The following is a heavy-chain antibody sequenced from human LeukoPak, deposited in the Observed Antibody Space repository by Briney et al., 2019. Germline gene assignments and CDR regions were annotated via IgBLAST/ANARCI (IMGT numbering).Heavy chain of an antibody. CDR1: GFTFPTYA. CDR2: ISGSGGST. J-gene: IGHJ4*02. D-gene: IGHD1-26*01. V-gene: IGHV3-23*01. Sequence: GGSLRLSCAASGFTFPTYAMSWVRQAPGKGLEWVSAISGSGGSTYYADSVKGRFTISSDTSKNTLYLQMNSLRAEDTAVYYCAKRGAEVGATVAPGDYWGQGTLVTVSS. CDR3: AKRGAEVGATVAPGDY.